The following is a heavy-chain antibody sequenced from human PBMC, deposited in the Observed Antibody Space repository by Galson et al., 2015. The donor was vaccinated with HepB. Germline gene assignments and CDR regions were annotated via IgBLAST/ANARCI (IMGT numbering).Heavy chain of an antibody. Sequence: SLRLSCAGFGFRFSEDGMTWVRQVPGKGLQWVSYIVRDGDSTFYEDSVKGRFTISRDNAKGSVHLQMNSMRDEDTGVYYCARVREMFSGWLDPWGQGSQVTVSS. CDR3: ARVREMFSGWLDP. CDR2: IVRDGDST. D-gene: IGHD3-10*02. CDR1: GFRFSEDG. J-gene: IGHJ5*02. V-gene: IGHV3-48*02.